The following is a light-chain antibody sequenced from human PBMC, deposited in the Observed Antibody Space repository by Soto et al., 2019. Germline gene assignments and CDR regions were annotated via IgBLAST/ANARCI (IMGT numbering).Light chain of an antibody. V-gene: IGKV1-33*01. Sequence: DIQMTQSPSSLSASVGDRVTITCQASQDISNYLNWYQQKPGKAPKLLIYDASNVETGVPSRFSGSGSGTDFTCTISSLQPEDIATYYCQQYDNLPMYTFGQGTRLEIK. CDR1: QDISNY. J-gene: IGKJ2*01. CDR3: QQYDNLPMYT. CDR2: DAS.